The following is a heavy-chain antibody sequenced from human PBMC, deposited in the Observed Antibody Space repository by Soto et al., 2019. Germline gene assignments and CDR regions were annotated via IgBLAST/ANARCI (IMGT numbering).Heavy chain of an antibody. CDR3: ARAARDYIWGSYRYFDY. Sequence: QVQLVQSGAEVKKPGSSVKVSCKASGGTFSSYTISWVRQAPGQGLEWMGRIIPILGIANYAQKFQGRVTITADTSTSTAYMELSSLRSEDTAVYYCARAARDYIWGSYRYFDYWGQGTLVTVSS. J-gene: IGHJ4*02. V-gene: IGHV1-69*02. CDR1: GGTFSSYT. D-gene: IGHD3-16*02. CDR2: IIPILGIA.